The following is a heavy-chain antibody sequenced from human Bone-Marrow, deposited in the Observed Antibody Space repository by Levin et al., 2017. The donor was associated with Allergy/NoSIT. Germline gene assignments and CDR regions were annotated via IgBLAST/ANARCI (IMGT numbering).Heavy chain of an antibody. J-gene: IGHJ1*01. D-gene: IGHD3-10*01. CDR2: IFPGDSST. CDR3: ARSRRGEATVFQH. V-gene: IGHV5-51*01. Sequence: GESLKISCQGSGYRLNDDWIGWVRQMPGKGLEWMGLIFPGDSSTKYSPSFQGQVTISAAKSLITAYLEWTSLKASDTAIYFCARSRRGEATVFQHWGQGTLVIVSS. CDR1: GYRLNDDW.